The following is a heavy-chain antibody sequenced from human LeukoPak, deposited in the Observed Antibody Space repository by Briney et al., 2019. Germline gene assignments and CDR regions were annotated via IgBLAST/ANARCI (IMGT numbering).Heavy chain of an antibody. V-gene: IGHV3-23*01. CDR2: ISGSGGST. Sequence: GGSLRLSCAASGFTFSSYAMSWVRQAPGKGLEWVSAISGSGGSTYYADSVKGRFTISRDNSKNTPYLQMNSLRAEDTAVYYCAKISVEGRGLRFDYWGQGTLVTVSS. CDR1: GFTFSSYA. CDR3: AKISVEGRGLRFDY. J-gene: IGHJ4*02. D-gene: IGHD2-15*01.